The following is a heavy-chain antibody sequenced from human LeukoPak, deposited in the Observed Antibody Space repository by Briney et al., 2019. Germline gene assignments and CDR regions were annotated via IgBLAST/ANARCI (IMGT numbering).Heavy chain of an antibody. J-gene: IGHJ6*02. CDR3: ARKGEPKSSNLYYYYGMDV. D-gene: IGHD1-14*01. Sequence: GASVKVSCKASGYNLLNYGISWVRQAPGQGLEWMGWISSYNGDTKYAQKFQGRVTMTTDTSTSTAHMELRSLISDDTVVYYCARKGEPKSSNLYYYYGMDVWGQGTMVTVSS. CDR1: GYNLLNYG. V-gene: IGHV1-18*01. CDR2: ISSYNGDT.